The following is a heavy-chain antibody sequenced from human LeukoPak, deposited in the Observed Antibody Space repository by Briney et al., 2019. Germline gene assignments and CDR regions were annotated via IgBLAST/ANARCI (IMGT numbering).Heavy chain of an antibody. D-gene: IGHD4-23*01. Sequence: ASVKVSCKASGGTFSSYAISWVRQAPGQGLEWMGGIIPIFGTANYAQKFQGRVTITADKSTSTAYMELSSLRSEDAAVYYCARDGGLGTRQNDAFDIWGQGTMVTVSS. CDR2: IIPIFGTA. CDR3: ARDGGLGTRQNDAFDI. J-gene: IGHJ3*02. V-gene: IGHV1-69*06. CDR1: GGTFSSYA.